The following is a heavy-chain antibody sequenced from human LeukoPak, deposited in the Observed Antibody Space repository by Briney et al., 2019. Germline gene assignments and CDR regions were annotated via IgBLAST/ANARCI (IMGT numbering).Heavy chain of an antibody. CDR1: GYTFSNYW. D-gene: IGHD6-13*01. V-gene: IGHV5-51*01. Sequence: GESLKISCKGSGYTFSNYWIGWVRQMPGKGLEWMGIIYPGDSDTRYSPSFQGQVTISADKSTSTAYLQWSSLKASDTAMYYCATSSSWDDAFDIWGQGTMVTVSS. J-gene: IGHJ3*02. CDR3: ATSSSWDDAFDI. CDR2: IYPGDSDT.